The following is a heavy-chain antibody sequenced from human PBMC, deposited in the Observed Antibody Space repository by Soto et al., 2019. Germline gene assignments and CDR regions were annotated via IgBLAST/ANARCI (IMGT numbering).Heavy chain of an antibody. V-gene: IGHV3-30*18. J-gene: IGHJ4*02. CDR3: AKDPIYCSGGSCYSYFDY. Sequence: PGGSLRLSCAASGFTFSSYGMHWVRQAPGKGLEWVAVISYDGSNKYYADSVKGRFTISRDNSKNTLCLQMNSLRAEDTSVYYCAKDPIYCSGGSCYSYFDYWGQGTLVTVSS. CDR2: ISYDGSNK. D-gene: IGHD2-15*01. CDR1: GFTFSSYG.